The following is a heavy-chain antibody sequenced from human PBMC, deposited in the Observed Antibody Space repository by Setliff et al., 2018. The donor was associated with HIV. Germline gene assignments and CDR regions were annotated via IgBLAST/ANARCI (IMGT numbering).Heavy chain of an antibody. V-gene: IGHV5-51*01. Sequence: GESLKISCKGSGYSFTSYWIAWLRQMPGKGLEWMGIIYPGDSDTRYSPSFQGQVTISADKSISTAYLQWSSLKASDTAMYYCARHGQYGSGSYYNRPFDFWGQGTLVTVSS. CDR3: ARHGQYGSGSYYNRPFDF. CDR1: GYSFTSYW. D-gene: IGHD3-10*01. J-gene: IGHJ4*02. CDR2: IYPGDSDT.